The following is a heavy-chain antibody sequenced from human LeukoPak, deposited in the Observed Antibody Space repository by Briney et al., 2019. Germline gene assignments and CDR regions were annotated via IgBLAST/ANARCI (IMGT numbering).Heavy chain of an antibody. CDR2: IYYSGST. D-gene: IGHD5-12*01. Sequence: SETLSLTCTVSGGSVSSGSYYWSWIRQPPGKGLEWIGYIYYSGSTNYNPSLKSRVTISVDTSKNQFSLKLSSVTAADTAVYYCAIGYCGYEPFDYWGQGTLVTVSS. CDR3: AIGYCGYEPFDY. CDR1: GGSVSSGSYY. V-gene: IGHV4-61*01. J-gene: IGHJ4*02.